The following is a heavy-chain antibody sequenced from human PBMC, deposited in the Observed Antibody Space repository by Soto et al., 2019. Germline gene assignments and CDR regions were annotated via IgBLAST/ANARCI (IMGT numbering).Heavy chain of an antibody. V-gene: IGHV4-38-2*01. CDR3: ATRISDIVVVPAAIESLYNWFDP. Sequence: SETLSLTCAVSGYSISSGYYWGWIRQPPGKGLEWIGSIYHSGSTYYNPSLKSRVTISVDTSKNQFSLKLSSVTTADTAVYYCATRISDIVVVPAAIESLYNWFDPWGQGTLVTVSS. J-gene: IGHJ5*02. CDR1: GYSISSGYY. CDR2: IYHSGST. D-gene: IGHD2-2*01.